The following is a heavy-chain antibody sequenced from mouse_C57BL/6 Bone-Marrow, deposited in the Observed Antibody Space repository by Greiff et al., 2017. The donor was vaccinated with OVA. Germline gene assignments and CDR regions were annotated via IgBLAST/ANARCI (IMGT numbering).Heavy chain of an antibody. CDR1: GFTFSSYG. D-gene: IGHD3-2*02. CDR3: ARQLRLLAY. Sequence: EVQLQESGGDLVKPGGSLKLSCAASGFTFSSYGMSWVRQTPDKRLEWVATISSGGSYTYYPDSVKGRFTISRDNAKNTLYLQMSSLKSEDTAMYYCARQLRLLAYWGQGTLVTVSA. J-gene: IGHJ3*01. CDR2: ISSGGSYT. V-gene: IGHV5-6*01.